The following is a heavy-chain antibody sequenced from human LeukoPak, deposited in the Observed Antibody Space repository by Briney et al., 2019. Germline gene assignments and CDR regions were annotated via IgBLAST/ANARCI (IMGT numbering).Heavy chain of an antibody. CDR2: IITIFGTA. J-gene: IGHJ3*02. D-gene: IGHD3-22*01. V-gene: IGHV1-69*06. CDR1: GGTFSSYA. CDR3: ASYSVVVAPHAFDI. Sequence: GSSVKVSCKASGGTFSSYAISWVRQAAGQGREWMGGIITIFGTANYAQKFQGRGTITADKSTRTAYMELSSLRSEDKAVYFCASYSVVVAPHAFDIWGQGTMVTVSS.